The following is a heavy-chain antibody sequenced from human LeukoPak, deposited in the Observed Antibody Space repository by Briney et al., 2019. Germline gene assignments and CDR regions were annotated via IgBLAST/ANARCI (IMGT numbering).Heavy chain of an antibody. D-gene: IGHD3-22*01. CDR1: GGTFSSYA. CDR3: ARDQYYDSSGYRYWYFDL. CDR2: IIPILGIA. Sequence: ASVKVSCKASGGTFSSYAISWVRQAPGQGLEWMGWIIPILGIANYAQKFQGRVTITADKSTSTAYMELSSLRSEDTAVYYCARDQYYDSSGYRYWYFDLWGRGTLVTVSS. J-gene: IGHJ2*01. V-gene: IGHV1-69*10.